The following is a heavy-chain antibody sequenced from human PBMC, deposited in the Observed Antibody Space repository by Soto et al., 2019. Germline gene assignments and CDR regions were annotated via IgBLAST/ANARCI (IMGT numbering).Heavy chain of an antibody. D-gene: IGHD2-15*01. CDR2: INAGNGNT. J-gene: IGHJ4*02. V-gene: IGHV1-3*01. CDR3: ARDVGYCSGGCCYSFDY. Sequence: QVQLVQSGAEVKKPGASVKVSCKASGYTFTSYAMHWVRQAPGQRLEWMGWINAGNGNTKYSQKFQGRVTITRDTSASTAYMELSSLRSEDTAVYYCARDVGYCSGGCCYSFDYWGQGTLVTVSS. CDR1: GYTFTSYA.